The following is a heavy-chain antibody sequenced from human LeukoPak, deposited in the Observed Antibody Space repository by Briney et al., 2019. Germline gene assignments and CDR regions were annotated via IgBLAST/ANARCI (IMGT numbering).Heavy chain of an antibody. CDR3: ARVSRAAKWGFDY. Sequence: SQTLSLTCTVSGGSISSGSYYWSWIRQPAGKGLEWIGRIYTSGSTNYNPSLKSRVTISVDTSQNQFSLKLSSVTAADTAVYYCARVSRAAKWGFDYWGQGTLVTVSS. CDR1: GGSISSGSYY. V-gene: IGHV4-61*02. D-gene: IGHD1-26*01. CDR2: IYTSGST. J-gene: IGHJ4*02.